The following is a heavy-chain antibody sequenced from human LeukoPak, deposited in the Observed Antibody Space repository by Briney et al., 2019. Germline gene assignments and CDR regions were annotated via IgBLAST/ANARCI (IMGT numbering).Heavy chain of an antibody. D-gene: IGHD3-22*01. CDR2: ISGSGGST. V-gene: IGHV3-23*01. CDR3: AKDYYDSSALAFDY. J-gene: IGHJ4*02. Sequence: PGGSLRLSCAASGFTFSSYAMSWVRQAPGKGLEWVSVISGSGGSTYYADSVKGRFTISRDNSKNTLYLQMNSLRAEDTAVYYCAKDYYDSSALAFDYWGQGTLVTVSS. CDR1: GFTFSSYA.